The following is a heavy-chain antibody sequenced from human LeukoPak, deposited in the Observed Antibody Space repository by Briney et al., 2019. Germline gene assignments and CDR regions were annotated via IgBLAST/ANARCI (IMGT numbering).Heavy chain of an antibody. Sequence: ASVKVSCKVSGYTLTELFIHWVRQAPGKGLEWMGGFDPENGETIYAQKFQGRVTMTEDTSTDTAYMELSSLRSEDTAVYYCARDLPLEKYYGSGTYSYYFDSWGQGALVTVSS. CDR3: ARDLPLEKYYGSGTYSYYFDS. V-gene: IGHV1-24*01. J-gene: IGHJ4*02. D-gene: IGHD3-10*01. CDR1: GYTLTELF. CDR2: FDPENGET.